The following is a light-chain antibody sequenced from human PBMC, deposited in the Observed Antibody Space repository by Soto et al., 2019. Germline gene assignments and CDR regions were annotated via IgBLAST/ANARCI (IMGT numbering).Light chain of an antibody. CDR2: AAS. J-gene: IGKJ1*01. Sequence: DIQMTQSPSSLSASVGDRVILTCRASQTIRTSLNWYQQKPGKAPKLLIYAASTLHSGVPSRFSGSDSGTDFTLSISNLQPEDFATYFCQQTYATPPTFGQGTKVDIK. CDR1: QTIRTS. V-gene: IGKV1-39*01. CDR3: QQTYATPPT.